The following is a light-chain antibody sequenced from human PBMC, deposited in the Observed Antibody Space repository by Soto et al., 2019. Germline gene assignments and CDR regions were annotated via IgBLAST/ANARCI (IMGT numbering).Light chain of an antibody. J-gene: IGLJ1*01. CDR1: SSDVGGYNY. CDR3: SSYTTSNTRQIV. V-gene: IGLV2-14*03. Sequence: QSALTQPASVSGSPGQSINISCTGTSSDVGGYNYVSWYQHHPGNAPKLIIYDVSNRPSGVSNPFSGSKSGNTASLTISGLQPEDEADYYCSSYTTSNTRQIVFGTGTKLTVL. CDR2: DVS.